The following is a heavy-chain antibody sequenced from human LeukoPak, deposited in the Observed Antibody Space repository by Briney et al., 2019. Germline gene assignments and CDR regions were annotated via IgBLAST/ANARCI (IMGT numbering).Heavy chain of an antibody. Sequence: GGSLRFSCAASGFTFSSYGIHWVRQAPGKGLEWVAFIRYDGSNKYHADSVKGRFTISRDNSKNTVYLQMNSLRAEDTAVYFCAKECGYDYNYFYSMDVWGKGTTVTISS. J-gene: IGHJ6*03. V-gene: IGHV3-30*02. CDR2: IRYDGSNK. CDR3: AKECGYDYNYFYSMDV. CDR1: GFTFSSYG. D-gene: IGHD1-1*01.